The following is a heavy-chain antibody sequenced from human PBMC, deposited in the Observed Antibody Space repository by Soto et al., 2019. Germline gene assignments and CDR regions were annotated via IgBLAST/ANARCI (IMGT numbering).Heavy chain of an antibody. J-gene: IGHJ6*02. V-gene: IGHV1-18*01. CDR3: ARLGSTVVTPINRHYYYYYGMDV. Sequence: ASVKVSCKASGGTFISYAINWMRQAPGQGLEWRGGISPLFFTTNYAQKLQGRVTMNTDTSTSTAYMELRSLRSDDTAVYYCARLGSTVVTPINRHYYYYYGMDVWGQGTTVTVSS. CDR1: GGTFISYA. CDR2: ISPLFFTT. D-gene: IGHD4-17*01.